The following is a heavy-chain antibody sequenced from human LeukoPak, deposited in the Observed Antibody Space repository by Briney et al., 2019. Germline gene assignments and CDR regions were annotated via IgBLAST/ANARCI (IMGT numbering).Heavy chain of an antibody. V-gene: IGHV3-33*01. Sequence: GGSLRLSCAASGFTFSSYGMHWVRQAPGNGLEWVAVIWYDGSNKYYADSVKGRFTISRDNSKNTLYLQMNSLRAEDTAVYYCARALPRDYFDYWGQGTLVTVSS. CDR1: GFTFSSYG. CDR3: ARALPRDYFDY. J-gene: IGHJ4*02. CDR2: IWYDGSNK.